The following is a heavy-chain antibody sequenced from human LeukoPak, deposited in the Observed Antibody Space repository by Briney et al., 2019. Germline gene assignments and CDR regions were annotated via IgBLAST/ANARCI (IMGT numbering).Heavy chain of an antibody. J-gene: IGHJ4*01. V-gene: IGHV4-30-2*01. CDR2: IFHTGST. CDR3: ARGDVGYFDY. Sequence: SETLSLTCAVSGGSISSGGYSWSWIRQPPGKGLEWIGYIFHTGSTYYHPSLKSRVTISMDTSKNQFSLKLTSVAAADTAVYYCARGDVGYFDYWGHGSLVTVSS. CDR1: GGSISSGGYS. D-gene: IGHD1-26*01.